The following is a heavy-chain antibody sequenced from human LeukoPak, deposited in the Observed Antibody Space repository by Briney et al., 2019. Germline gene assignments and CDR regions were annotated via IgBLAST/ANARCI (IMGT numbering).Heavy chain of an antibody. CDR2: IRSKAYGGTT. CDR1: GFTFGDYA. D-gene: IGHD2-15*01. V-gene: IGHV3-49*04. CDR3: TRVLGGLVVNAFDI. J-gene: IGHJ3*02. Sequence: GGSLRLSCTASGFTFGDYAMSWVRQAPGKGLEWVGFIRSKAYGGTTEYAASVKGRFTISRDASKSIAYLQMNSLKTEDTAVYYCTRVLGGLVVNAFDIWGQGTMVTVSS.